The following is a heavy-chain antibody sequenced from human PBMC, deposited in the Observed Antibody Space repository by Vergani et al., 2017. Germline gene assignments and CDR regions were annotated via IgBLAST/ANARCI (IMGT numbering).Heavy chain of an antibody. CDR1: GFTVSSNY. CDR2: IYSGGST. J-gene: IGHJ4*02. V-gene: IGHV3-53*05. D-gene: IGHD2-2*03. Sequence: EVQLVETGGGLIQPGGSLRLSCAASGFTVSSNYMSWVRQAPGKGLEWVSVIYSGGSTYYADSVKGRFTISRDNSKNTLYLQMNSLRAEDTAVYYCAKAQLGYCSSTSCFSFDYWGQGTLVTVSS. CDR3: AKAQLGYCSSTSCFSFDY.